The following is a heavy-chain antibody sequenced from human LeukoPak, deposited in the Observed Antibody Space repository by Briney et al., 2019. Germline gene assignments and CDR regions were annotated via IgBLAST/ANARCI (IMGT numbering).Heavy chain of an antibody. Sequence: GGSLRLSCAASGFTFSSYSMNWVRQAPGKGLEWVSSISSSYIYYADSVKGRFTISRDNAKNSLYLQMNSLRAEDTAVYYCARDRGYGDFFDYWGQGTLVTVSS. CDR2: ISSSYI. J-gene: IGHJ4*02. CDR3: ARDRGYGDFFDY. V-gene: IGHV3-21*01. CDR1: GFTFSSYS. D-gene: IGHD4-17*01.